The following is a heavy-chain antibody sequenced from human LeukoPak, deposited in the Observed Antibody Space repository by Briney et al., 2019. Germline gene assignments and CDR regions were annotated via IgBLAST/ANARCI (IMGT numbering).Heavy chain of an antibody. D-gene: IGHD1-26*01. CDR3: ATSWEAVTGKRTPEY. Sequence: PGGSLRLSCAASGFTFSSYAMHWVRQAPGKGLEWVANIKEDGSEKYYVDSVKGRFTISRDNAKNSLYLQMNSLRAEDTAVYYCATSWEAVTGKRTPEYWGQGTLVTVSS. V-gene: IGHV3-7*01. J-gene: IGHJ4*02. CDR2: IKEDGSEK. CDR1: GFTFSSYA.